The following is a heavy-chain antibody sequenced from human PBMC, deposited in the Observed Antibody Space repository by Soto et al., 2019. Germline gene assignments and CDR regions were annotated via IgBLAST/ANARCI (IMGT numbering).Heavy chain of an antibody. J-gene: IGHJ5*02. V-gene: IGHV1-69*06. CDR1: GGTFSSFA. CDR2: IIPIFGQA. CDR3: ARAGGSSWYRGNSNWLDP. Sequence: GASVKVSCKASGGTFSSFAISWVRQARGEGLEWMGGIIPIFGQANYAQKFQGRDTITADKSTSTAYMVLSSLRSEDTAVYYCARAGGSSWYRGNSNWLDPWGQGTLVTVSS. D-gene: IGHD6-13*01.